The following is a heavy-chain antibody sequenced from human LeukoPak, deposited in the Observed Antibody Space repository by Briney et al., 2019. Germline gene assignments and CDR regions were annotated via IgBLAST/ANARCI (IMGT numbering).Heavy chain of an antibody. D-gene: IGHD5-12*01. Sequence: SETLSLTCTVSGGSISSSSYYWGWIRQPPGKGLEWIGSIYYSGSTYYNPSLKSRVTISVDTSKNQFSLKLSSVTTADTAVYYCAREGDSGYDYIDYWGQGTLVTVSS. V-gene: IGHV4-39*07. CDR3: AREGDSGYDYIDY. CDR2: IYYSGST. J-gene: IGHJ4*02. CDR1: GGSISSSSYY.